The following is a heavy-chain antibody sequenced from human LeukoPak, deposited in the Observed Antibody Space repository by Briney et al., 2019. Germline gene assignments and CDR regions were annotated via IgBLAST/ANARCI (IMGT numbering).Heavy chain of an antibody. J-gene: IGHJ3*02. CDR1: GFTFSSYA. CDR3: ARDYRIAAGKNAFDI. Sequence: GGSLRLSCAASGFTFSSYAMSWVRQAPGKGLEWVSVISGSGGSTYYADSVKGRFTISRDNSKNTLYLQMNSLRAEDTAVYYCARDYRIAAGKNAFDIWGQGTMVTVSS. CDR2: ISGSGGST. V-gene: IGHV3-23*01. D-gene: IGHD6-13*01.